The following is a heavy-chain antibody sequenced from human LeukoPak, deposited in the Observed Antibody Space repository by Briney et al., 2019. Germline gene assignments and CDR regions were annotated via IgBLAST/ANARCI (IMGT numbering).Heavy chain of an antibody. CDR1: GYTFTSYA. CDR2: INTNTGNP. J-gene: IGHJ3*02. V-gene: IGHV7-4-1*02. Sequence: ASVKVSCKASGYTFTSYAMNWVRQAPGQGLEWMGWINTNTGNPTYAQGFTGRFVFSLDTSVSTAYLQISSLKAEDTAVYYCAKQLTTVADHDAFDIWGQGTMVTVFS. CDR3: AKQLTTVADHDAFDI. D-gene: IGHD4-23*01.